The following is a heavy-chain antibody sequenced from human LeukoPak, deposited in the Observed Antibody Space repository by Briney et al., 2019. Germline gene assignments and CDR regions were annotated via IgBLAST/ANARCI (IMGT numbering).Heavy chain of an antibody. CDR1: GGSISSSSYY. V-gene: IGHV4-39*01. Sequence: PSETLSLTCTVSGGSISSSSYYWGWIRQPPGKGLEWIGSIYYSGSTYYNPSLKSRVTISVDTSKNQFSLKLSSVTAADTAVYYCARLWYFDWLSYFDCWGQGTLVTVSS. D-gene: IGHD3-9*01. J-gene: IGHJ4*02. CDR3: ARLWYFDWLSYFDC. CDR2: IYYSGST.